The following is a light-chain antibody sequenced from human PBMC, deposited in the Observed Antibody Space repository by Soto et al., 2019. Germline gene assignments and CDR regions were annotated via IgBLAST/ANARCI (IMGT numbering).Light chain of an antibody. J-gene: IGKJ1*01. V-gene: IGKV1-39*01. CDR2: AAS. Sequence: DIQMTQSPSSLSASVGDRVTITCRASQSISNYLNWYQQKPGKAPKLLIYAASSLQSGVPSRFSGSGSGTDFTLIINSLQPEDFATYYCQQSYSTPPTFGQGTKVEIK. CDR1: QSISNY. CDR3: QQSYSTPPT.